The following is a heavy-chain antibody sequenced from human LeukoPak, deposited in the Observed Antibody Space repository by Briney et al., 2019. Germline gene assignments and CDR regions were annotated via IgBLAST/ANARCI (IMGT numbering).Heavy chain of an antibody. CDR2: IIPIFGTA. CDR1: GGTFSSYA. D-gene: IGHD1-7*01. V-gene: IGHV1-69*13. CDR3: ARNYAQPEYLQH. J-gene: IGHJ1*01. Sequence: ASVKVSCKASGGTFSSYAISWVRQAPGQGLEWMGGIIPIFGTANYAQKFQGRVTITADESTSTAYMELSSLRSEDTAVYYCARNYAQPEYLQHWGQGTLVTVSS.